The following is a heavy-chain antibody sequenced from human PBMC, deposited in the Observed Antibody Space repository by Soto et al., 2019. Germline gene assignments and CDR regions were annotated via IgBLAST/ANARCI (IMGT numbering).Heavy chain of an antibody. D-gene: IGHD3-3*01. CDR1: CYTFTSYG. CDR3: ASLLRFLEWYWFDP. CDR2: ISAYNGNT. Sequence: SVKVSYKASCYTFTSYGISWVRQAPGQGLEWMGWISAYNGNTNYAQKLQGRVTMTTDTSTSTAYMELRSLRSDDTAVYYCASLLRFLEWYWFDPWGQGTLVTVYS. J-gene: IGHJ5*02. V-gene: IGHV1-18*04.